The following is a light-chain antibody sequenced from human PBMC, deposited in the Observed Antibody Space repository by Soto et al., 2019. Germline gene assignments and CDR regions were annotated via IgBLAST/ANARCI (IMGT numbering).Light chain of an antibody. Sequence: QSVLTQPASVSGSPGQSITISCTGTNSDLGTYNYVSWYQQYPGKAPKLMIFEVPDRPSGISTRFFGSKSGTTASLTFSGLQAEDEADYYCSSYTVNNPLVFGGGTKLTVL. J-gene: IGLJ2*01. CDR2: EVP. V-gene: IGLV2-14*01. CDR1: NSDLGTYNY. CDR3: SSYTVNNPLV.